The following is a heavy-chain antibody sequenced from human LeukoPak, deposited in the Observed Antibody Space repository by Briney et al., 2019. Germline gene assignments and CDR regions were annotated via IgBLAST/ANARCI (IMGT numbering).Heavy chain of an antibody. CDR1: GFTFSSYG. CDR2: ISYDGSNK. V-gene: IGHV3-30*18. CDR3: AKEEVEHGLDY. J-gene: IGHJ4*02. Sequence: GGSLRLSCAASGFTFSSYGMHWVRQAPGKGLEWVAVISYDGSNKYYADSVKGRFTISRDNSKNTLYLQMNSLRAEDTAVYYCAKEEVEHGLDYWGQGTLVTVSS. D-gene: IGHD2-21*01.